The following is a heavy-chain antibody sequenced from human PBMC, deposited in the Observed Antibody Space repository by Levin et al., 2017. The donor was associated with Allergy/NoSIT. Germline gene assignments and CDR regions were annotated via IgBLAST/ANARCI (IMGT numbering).Heavy chain of an antibody. D-gene: IGHD6-19*01. CDR2: IHHTGST. CDR3: ARGYTSGGRTDGFDL. J-gene: IGHJ3*01. CDR1: GGSISSTHW. V-gene: IGHV4-4*01. Sequence: GSLRLSCAVSGGSISSTHWWSWVRQPPGKGLEWIGEIHHTGSTNYNPSLKSRVTISVDKSKNEFSLKLSSVTAADTAVYFCARGYTSGGRTDGFDLWGQGTKVTVSS.